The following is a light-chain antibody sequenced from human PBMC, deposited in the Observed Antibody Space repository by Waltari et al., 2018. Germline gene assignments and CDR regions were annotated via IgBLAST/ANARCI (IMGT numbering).Light chain of an antibody. CDR1: SLRRSY. Sequence: SSELTLDPAVSVALGQTVRITCQGDSLRRSYASWYQQRPGRAPILVLYGQDNRPSRIPDQFSGSTSGNTSSLTITGAQAEVEADYYCLSRATSSTRLFGGGT. CDR3: LSRATSSTRL. CDR2: GQD. V-gene: IGLV3-19*01. J-gene: IGLJ2*01.